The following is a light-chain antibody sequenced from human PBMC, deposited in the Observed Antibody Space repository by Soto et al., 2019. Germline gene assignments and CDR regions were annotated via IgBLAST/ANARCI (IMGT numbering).Light chain of an antibody. CDR1: SSNIGAGYD. CDR3: AAWDDSLV. CDR2: RNN. Sequence: QSVLTQPPSVSGAPGQTITISCTGSSSNIGAGYDVHWYQQLPGRAPKLLIYRNNQRPSGVPDRFSGSKSGTSASLAISGLRSEDEADYYCAAWDDSLVFGGGTKLTVL. J-gene: IGLJ2*01. V-gene: IGLV1-47*01.